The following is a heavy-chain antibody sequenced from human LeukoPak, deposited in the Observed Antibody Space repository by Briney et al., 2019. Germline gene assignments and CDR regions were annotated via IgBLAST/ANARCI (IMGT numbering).Heavy chain of an antibody. D-gene: IGHD6-13*01. CDR1: VYTCTSYD. CDR3: ARGKDSSSWYVIYYYYGMDV. Sequence: ASVTVSCKFSVYTCTSYDINWVRQATGQGLEWMGWMNPNSGNTGYAQKFQGRVTMTRNTSISTAYMELSSLRSEDTAVYYCARGKDSSSWYVIYYYYGMDVWGQGTTVTVSS. J-gene: IGHJ6*02. V-gene: IGHV1-8*01. CDR2: MNPNSGNT.